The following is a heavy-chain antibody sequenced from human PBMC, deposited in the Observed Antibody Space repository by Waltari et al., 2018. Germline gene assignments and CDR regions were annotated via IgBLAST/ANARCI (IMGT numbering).Heavy chain of an antibody. D-gene: IGHD3-3*01. CDR1: GFTFSNYA. J-gene: IGHJ4*02. CDR3: AALNNFWRDVT. CDR2: ISFDDNNK. Sequence: QVQLVESGGGVVQPERSLRISCVVSGFTFSNYAMHWVRQAPGNVLSGVAVISFDDNNKYYADSVKCRFTISRDNSRSTLYLQMNSLRIDDTAVYYCAALNNFWRDVTWGQGTLVTVSS. V-gene: IGHV3-30*01.